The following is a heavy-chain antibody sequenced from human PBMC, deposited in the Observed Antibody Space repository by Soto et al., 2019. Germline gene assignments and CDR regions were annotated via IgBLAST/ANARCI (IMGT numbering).Heavy chain of an antibody. D-gene: IGHD3-9*01. Sequence: ASVKVSCKASGYTFTSYYMHWVRQAPGQGLEWMGIINPSGGSTSYAQKFQGRVTMTRDTSTSTVYMELSSLRSEDTAVYYCARDMNDILTGISGWFDPWGQGTLVTVSS. CDR1: GYTFTSYY. V-gene: IGHV1-46*01. J-gene: IGHJ5*02. CDR2: INPSGGST. CDR3: ARDMNDILTGISGWFDP.